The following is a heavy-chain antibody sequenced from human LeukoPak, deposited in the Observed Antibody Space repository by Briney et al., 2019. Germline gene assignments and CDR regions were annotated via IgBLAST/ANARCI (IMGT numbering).Heavy chain of an antibody. CDR1: GFTVSSNY. CDR2: ISGSGGST. D-gene: IGHD2-21*01. V-gene: IGHV3-23*01. J-gene: IGHJ4*02. Sequence: PGGSLRLSCAASGFTVSSNYMSWVRQAPGKGLEWVSAISGSGGSTYYADSVKGRFTISRDNSKNTLYLQMNSLRAEDTAVYYCAKDVVPFDYWGQGTLVTVSS. CDR3: AKDVVPFDY.